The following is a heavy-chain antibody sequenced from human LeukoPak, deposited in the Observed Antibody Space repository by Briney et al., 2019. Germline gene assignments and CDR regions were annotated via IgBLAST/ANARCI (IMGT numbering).Heavy chain of an antibody. D-gene: IGHD3-10*01. Sequence: ASVKVSCKASGYTFTSYGISWVRQAPGQGLEWMGWISAYNGNTKYAQNLQGRVTMTTDTSTSTAYMELRSLRSDDTAVYYCARGARITMVRGVMSPAPFDYWGQGTLVTVSS. CDR3: ARGARITMVRGVMSPAPFDY. V-gene: IGHV1-18*01. CDR2: ISAYNGNT. J-gene: IGHJ4*02. CDR1: GYTFTSYG.